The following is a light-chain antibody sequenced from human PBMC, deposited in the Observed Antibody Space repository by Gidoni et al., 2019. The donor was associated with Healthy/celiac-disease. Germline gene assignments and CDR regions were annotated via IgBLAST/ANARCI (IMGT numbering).Light chain of an antibody. J-gene: IGLJ2*01. CDR3: QAWDSSNVV. CDR2: QDS. CDR1: KLGDKY. Sequence: SYELTQPPSVSVSPGQTATITCSGDKLGDKYACWYQQKPGQSPVLVIYQDSKGPSGIPERFSGSNSGNTATLTISGTQAMDGADYYCQAWDSSNVVFGGGTKLTVL. V-gene: IGLV3-1*01.